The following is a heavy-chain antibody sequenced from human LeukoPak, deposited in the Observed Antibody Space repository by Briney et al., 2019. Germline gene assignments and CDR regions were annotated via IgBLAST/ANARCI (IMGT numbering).Heavy chain of an antibody. V-gene: IGHV3-49*04. J-gene: IGHJ4*02. D-gene: IGHD2-2*01. CDR2: IRSKAYGGTT. CDR3: TRVVPAAIGDY. CDR1: GFTFGDYA. Sequence: GGSLRLSCTASGFTFGDYAMSWVRQAPGKGLEWVGFIRSKAYGGTTEYAASVKGRFTISRDDPKSIAYLQMNSLKTEDTAVYYCTRVVPAAIGDYWGQGTLVTVSS.